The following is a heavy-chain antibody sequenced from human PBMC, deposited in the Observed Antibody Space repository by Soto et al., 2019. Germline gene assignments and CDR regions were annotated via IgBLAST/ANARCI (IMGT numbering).Heavy chain of an antibody. CDR3: TKSRGDAYKWGLGLDQ. CDR2: IWHDGLNE. V-gene: IGHV3-33*08. J-gene: IGHJ4*02. Sequence: QERLVESGGGVVQPGRSLRLSCAVSGFTFSDYAMHWVRQAPGKGLEWVALIWHDGLNEFYADSVRGRFTISRDISNNTLSLQRNRRRPEGTAVYYCTKSRGDAYKWGLGLDQWCQGTLVTVSS. D-gene: IGHD3-10*01. CDR1: GFTFSDYA.